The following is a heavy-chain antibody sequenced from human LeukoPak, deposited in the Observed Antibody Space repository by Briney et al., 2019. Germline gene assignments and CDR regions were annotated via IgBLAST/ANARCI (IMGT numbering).Heavy chain of an antibody. J-gene: IGHJ4*02. CDR2: INPNSGGT. D-gene: IGHD3-22*01. V-gene: IGHV1-2*02. CDR1: GYTFTGYY. CDR3: ARGGYYYDSSGYPIDY. Sequence: ASVKVSCKASGYTFTGYYMHWVRQAPGQGLEWMGWINPNSGGTNYAQKFQGRVTITADESTSTAYMELSSLRSEDTAVYYCARGGYYYDSSGYPIDYWGQGTLVTVSS.